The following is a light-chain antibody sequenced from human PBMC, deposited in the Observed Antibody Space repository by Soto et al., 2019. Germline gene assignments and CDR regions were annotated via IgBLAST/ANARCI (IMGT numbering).Light chain of an antibody. CDR1: QSVSNY. J-gene: IGKJ5*01. V-gene: IGKV3-20*01. CDR2: GAS. Sequence: PGERATLSCRASQSVSNYLAWYQQKPGQAPRLLIYGASTRATGIPDRFSGSGSGTDFTLTISRLGPEDFAVYYCQQYGSPITFGQGTRLEIK. CDR3: QQYGSPIT.